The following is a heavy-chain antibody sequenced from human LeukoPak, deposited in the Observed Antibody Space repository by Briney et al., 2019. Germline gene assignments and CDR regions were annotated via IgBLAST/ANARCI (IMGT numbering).Heavy chain of an antibody. CDR2: IYYSGST. CDR3: ARGAVVVPAAIPALYYYGMDV. V-gene: IGHV4-31*03. J-gene: IGHJ6*02. CDR1: GGSISSGGYY. D-gene: IGHD2-2*01. Sequence: SETLSFTCTVSGGSISSGGYYWSWIRQHPGKGLEWIGYIYYSGSTYYNPSLKSRVTISVDTSKNQFSLKLSSVTAADTAVYYCARGAVVVPAAIPALYYYGMDVWGQGTTVTVSS.